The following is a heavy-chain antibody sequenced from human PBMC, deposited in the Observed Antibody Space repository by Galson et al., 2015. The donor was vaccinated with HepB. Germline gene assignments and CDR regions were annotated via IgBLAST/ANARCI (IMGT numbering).Heavy chain of an antibody. CDR1: GYTFTSYA. V-gene: IGHV7-4-1*02. J-gene: IGHJ6*03. CDR2: INTNTGNP. CDR3: ARYRDLWFREGYYYYMDV. D-gene: IGHD3-10*01. Sequence: SVKVSSKDSGYTFTSYAMNGARQAPGKGLEWMGWINTNTGNPTYAQGFTGRFVFSLDTSVSTAYLQISSLKAEDTAVYYCARYRDLWFREGYYYYMDVWGKGTTVTVSS.